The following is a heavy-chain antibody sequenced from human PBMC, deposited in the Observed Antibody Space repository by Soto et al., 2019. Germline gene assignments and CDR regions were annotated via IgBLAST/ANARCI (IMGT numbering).Heavy chain of an antibody. J-gene: IGHJ4*02. Sequence: SETLSLTCAVSGGSISSNRWWVWVRQPPGKGLEWIGDIYHSGSTDYTPALKSRVTMSVDKSKNLFSLELTSVTAADTAIYYCATRFDGFGSFECRGRGTLVTVSS. D-gene: IGHD3-10*01. V-gene: IGHV4-4*02. CDR2: IYHSGST. CDR1: GGSISSNRW. CDR3: ATRFDGFGSFEC.